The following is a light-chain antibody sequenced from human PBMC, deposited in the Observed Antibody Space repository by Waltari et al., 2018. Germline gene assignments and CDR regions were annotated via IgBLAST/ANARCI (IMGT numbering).Light chain of an antibody. CDR1: QSIHDW. V-gene: IGKV1-5*03. CDR2: QAS. CDR3: QQYDAYPYT. Sequence: DIQLTQSPSPLSASVGDRITLACRASQSIHDWLAWYQQKPGKAPKVLIYQASNLQGGVPSRFSGSYSGTEFTLTISSLQPDDFATYYCQQYDAYPYTFGQGTKLEIK. J-gene: IGKJ2*01.